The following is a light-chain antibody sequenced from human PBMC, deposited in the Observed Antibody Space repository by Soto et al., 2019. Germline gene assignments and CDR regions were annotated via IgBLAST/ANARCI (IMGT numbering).Light chain of an antibody. Sequence: EIVLTQSPATLSVSPGERATLSCSASQSVTTNMAWYQQKPGQAPRLLIYGASTRATGIPARFSGSGSETDFTLTISRLEPEDFAVYYCQQYDNSPITFGQGTRLEIK. CDR1: QSVTTN. V-gene: IGKV3-15*01. CDR3: QQYDNSPIT. J-gene: IGKJ5*01. CDR2: GAS.